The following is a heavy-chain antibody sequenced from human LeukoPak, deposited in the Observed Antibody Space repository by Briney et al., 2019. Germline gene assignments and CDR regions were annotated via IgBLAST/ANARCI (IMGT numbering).Heavy chain of an antibody. CDR1: GFTFSSYP. J-gene: IGHJ4*02. V-gene: IGHV3-30*04. CDR3: ARSRQLAPIDY. D-gene: IGHD6-13*01. CDR2: ISYDGSNK. Sequence: GGPLRLSCAASGFTFSSYPLPWLRQAPDKGLERVAVISYDGSNKYYADSVKGRFTISRDNSKNTLYLQMHSLRAEDTAVYYCARSRQLAPIDYWGQGTLVTVSS.